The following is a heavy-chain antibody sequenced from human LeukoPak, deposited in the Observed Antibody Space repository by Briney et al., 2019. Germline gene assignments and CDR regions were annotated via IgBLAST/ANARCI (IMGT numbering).Heavy chain of an antibody. CDR2: INHSGST. J-gene: IGHJ6*03. D-gene: IGHD6-19*01. CDR3: ATHSGWNPAYYYYMDV. V-gene: IGHV4-34*01. Sequence: SETLSLTCAVYGGSFSGYYWSWIRQPPGKGLEWIGEINHSGSTNYNPSLKSRVTIPVDTSKNQFSLKLSSVTAADTAVYYCATHSGWNPAYYYYMDVWGKGTTVTVSS. CDR1: GGSFSGYY.